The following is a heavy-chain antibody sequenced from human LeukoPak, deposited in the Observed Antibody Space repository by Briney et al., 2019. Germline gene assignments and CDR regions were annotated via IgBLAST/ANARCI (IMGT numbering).Heavy chain of an antibody. V-gene: IGHV4-34*01. CDR2: INHSGST. Sequence: SETLSLTCAVYGGSFSAYYWSWIRQPPGKGLEWIGEINHSGSTNNNPSLKSRVNISVDTSKNQLSLKLSSVTAADTAVYYCARVDKNGGTTFDYWGQGTLVTVSS. CDR1: GGSFSAYY. D-gene: IGHD2/OR15-2a*01. CDR3: ARVDKNGGTTFDY. J-gene: IGHJ4*02.